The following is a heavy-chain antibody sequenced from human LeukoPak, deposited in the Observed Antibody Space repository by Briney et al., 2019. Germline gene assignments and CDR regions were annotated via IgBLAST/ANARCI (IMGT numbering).Heavy chain of an antibody. J-gene: IGHJ6*04. CDR2: IIASFGTA. CDR1: GGTLSRYA. D-gene: IGHD4-17*01. CDR3: ARDTTVTPLDV. Sequence: GASVKVSCKASGGTLSRYAISWVRQAPGQGLEWMGGIIASFGTANYAQKFQGRVTISADESTSTAYMELSSLRAEDTAVYYCARDTTVTPLDVWGKGTTVTVSS. V-gene: IGHV1-69*01.